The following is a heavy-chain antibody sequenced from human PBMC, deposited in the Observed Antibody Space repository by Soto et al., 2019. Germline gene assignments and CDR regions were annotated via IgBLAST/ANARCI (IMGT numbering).Heavy chain of an antibody. Sequence: ASAKVSCKASGYTFTSYYMHWVRQATGQGLEWMGIINPSGGSTSYAQKFQGRVTMTRDTSTSTVYMELSSLRSEDTAVYYCARDLEVSSYYDFWSGATDYWGQGTLVTVSS. V-gene: IGHV1-46*03. D-gene: IGHD3-3*01. CDR1: GYTFTSYY. CDR3: ARDLEVSSYYDFWSGATDY. CDR2: INPSGGST. J-gene: IGHJ4*02.